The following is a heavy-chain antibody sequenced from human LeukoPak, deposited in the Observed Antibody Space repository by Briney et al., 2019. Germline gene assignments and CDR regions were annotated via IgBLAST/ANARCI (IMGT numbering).Heavy chain of an antibody. CDR1: GGSISSGGYY. D-gene: IGHD3-10*01. J-gene: IGHJ6*03. Sequence: SETLSLTCTVSGGSISSGGYYWSWIRQHPGKGLEWIGYIYYSGSTYYNPSLKSRVTISVDTSKNQFSLKLSSVTAADTAVYYCARAPLWFGELKPVYYYMDVWGKGTTVTVSS. CDR2: IYYSGST. CDR3: ARAPLWFGELKPVYYYMDV. V-gene: IGHV4-31*03.